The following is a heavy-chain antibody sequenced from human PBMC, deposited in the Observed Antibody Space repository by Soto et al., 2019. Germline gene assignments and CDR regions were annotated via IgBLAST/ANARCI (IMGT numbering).Heavy chain of an antibody. D-gene: IGHD3-16*01. J-gene: IGHJ6*02. Sequence: ASLKVSCASSRCTFTGDYIHLVRQAPGQGLEWMGWINPNSGYTNYAQKFQGWVTMTRDTSISTAYMELRRLRSDDTAVYYCARDVRFAGGYYYYAMDVWGQGTPVTVSS. CDR2: INPNSGYT. V-gene: IGHV1-2*04. CDR1: RCTFTGDY. CDR3: ARDVRFAGGYYYYAMDV.